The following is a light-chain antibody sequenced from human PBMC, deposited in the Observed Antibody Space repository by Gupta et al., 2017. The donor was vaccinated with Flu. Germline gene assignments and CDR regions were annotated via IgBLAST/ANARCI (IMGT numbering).Light chain of an antibody. V-gene: IGKV4-1*01. CDR3: QQYYGTPFT. Sequence: DIVMTQSPDSLAVSLGERATIHCKSSQCVWYSSNNKNYLAWYQQRAGQPPKLLIHCASTRESGVPDRFSGSGSGTDFTLTISSLQAEDVAVYYCQQYYGTPFTFGPGTKVDIK. CDR1: QCVWYSSNNKNY. J-gene: IGKJ3*01. CDR2: CAS.